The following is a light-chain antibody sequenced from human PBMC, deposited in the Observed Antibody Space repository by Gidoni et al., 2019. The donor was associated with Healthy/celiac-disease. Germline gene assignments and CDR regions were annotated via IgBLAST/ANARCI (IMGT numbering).Light chain of an antibody. Sequence: SPPTLSLAPGERATLSCRASQSVSSYLAWYQQKPGQAPRLLIYDASNRATGIPARFSGSGSGTDFTLTISSLEPEDFAVYYCQQRSNWPPAFGGGTKVEIK. J-gene: IGKJ4*01. CDR3: QQRSNWPPA. V-gene: IGKV3-11*01. CDR2: DAS. CDR1: QSVSSY.